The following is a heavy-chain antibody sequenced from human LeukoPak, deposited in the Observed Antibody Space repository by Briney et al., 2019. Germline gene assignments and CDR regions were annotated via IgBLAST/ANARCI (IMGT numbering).Heavy chain of an antibody. J-gene: IGHJ4*02. V-gene: IGHV3-23*01. CDR1: GFTFSSYA. Sequence: GGSLRLSCAASGFTFSSYAMSWVRQAPGKGLEWVSAISGSGVSTYYADSVKGRFTISRDNSKNTLFLQMDSLRAEDTAVFYCAKRTTRDGPYYFDYWGQGTLVTVSS. CDR2: ISGSGVST. CDR3: AKRTTRDGPYYFDY. D-gene: IGHD4-17*01.